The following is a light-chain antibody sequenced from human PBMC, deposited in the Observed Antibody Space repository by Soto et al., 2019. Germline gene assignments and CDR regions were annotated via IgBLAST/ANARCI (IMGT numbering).Light chain of an antibody. CDR1: HDLSNY. J-gene: IGKJ1*01. CDR2: GAS. CDR3: QKYNNALGT. Sequence: DFQMTQSPSSLSASVGDRVTITCRASHDLSNYLAWYQHKPGKVPNVLIYGASTLQSGVPSRFSGSGSGTDFTLTISSLQPEDVATYYCQKYNNALGTFGQGTKVEIK. V-gene: IGKV1-27*01.